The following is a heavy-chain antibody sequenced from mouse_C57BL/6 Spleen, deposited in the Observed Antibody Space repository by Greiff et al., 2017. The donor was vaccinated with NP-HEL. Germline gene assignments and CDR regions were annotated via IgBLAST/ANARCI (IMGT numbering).Heavy chain of an antibody. D-gene: IGHD2-5*01. Sequence: EVKVVESGGGLVQPGGSLKLSCAASGFTFSDYYMYWVRQTPEKRLEWVAYISNGGGSTYYPDTVKGRFTISRDNAKNTLYLQMSRLKSEDTAMYYCARRRDSNYSYYYAMDYWGQGTSVTVSS. CDR3: ARRRDSNYSYYYAMDY. CDR2: ISNGGGST. V-gene: IGHV5-12*01. CDR1: GFTFSDYY. J-gene: IGHJ4*01.